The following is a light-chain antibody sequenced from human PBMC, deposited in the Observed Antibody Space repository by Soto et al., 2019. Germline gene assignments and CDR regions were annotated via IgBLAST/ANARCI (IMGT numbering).Light chain of an antibody. V-gene: IGKV1-39*01. CDR3: PQSYTLPRT. J-gene: IGKJ1*01. CDR1: QSISSY. CDR2: AAS. Sequence: IQMTQSPSSLSASVGDRVTITCRASQSISSYLNWYQQKPGKAPKLLIYAASSLQSGVPSRFSGSGSGTDFTLTISSLQPEDFATYYSPQSYTLPRTFAQGTK.